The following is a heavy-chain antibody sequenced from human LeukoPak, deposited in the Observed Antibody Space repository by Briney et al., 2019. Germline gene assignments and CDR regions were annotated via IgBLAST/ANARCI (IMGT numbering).Heavy chain of an antibody. V-gene: IGHV3-21*01. CDR2: ISSSSSYI. CDR3: ARLGVYFAFWFDP. Sequence: NPGGSLRLSCAASGFTFRSHSMNWVRQAPGKGLEWVSSISSSSSYIYYAVSVKGRFTISRDNAKNSLYLQMNSLRAEDTAVYYCARLGVYFAFWFDPWGQGTLVTVSS. CDR1: GFTFRSHS. D-gene: IGHD3-9*01. J-gene: IGHJ5*02.